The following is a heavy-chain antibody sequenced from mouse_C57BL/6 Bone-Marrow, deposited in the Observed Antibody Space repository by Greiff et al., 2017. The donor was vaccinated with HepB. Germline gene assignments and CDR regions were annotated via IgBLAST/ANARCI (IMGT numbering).Heavy chain of an antibody. CDR1: GFTFSDYG. J-gene: IGHJ2*01. D-gene: IGHD2-2*01. Sequence: EVQLVESGGGLVKPGGSLKLSCAASGFTFSDYGMHWVRQAPEKGLEWVAYISSGSSTIYYADTVKGRFTISRDNAKNTLFLQMTILRSEDTAMYYCARIYYGYDEDYFDYWGQGTTLTVSS. CDR2: ISSGSSTI. V-gene: IGHV5-17*01. CDR3: ARIYYGYDEDYFDY.